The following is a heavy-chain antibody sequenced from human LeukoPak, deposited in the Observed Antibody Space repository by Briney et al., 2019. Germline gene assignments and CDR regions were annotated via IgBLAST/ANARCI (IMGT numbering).Heavy chain of an antibody. J-gene: IGHJ5*02. V-gene: IGHV1-8*03. D-gene: IGHD3-16*02. CDR3: ARSTKTRLNERYRHNWFDP. CDR2: MNPNSGNT. Sequence: ASVKVSCKASGYTFTSYDINWVRQATGQGLEWMGWMNPNSGNTGYAQKFQGRVTITRNTSISTAYMELSSLRFEDTAVYYCARSTKTRLNERYRHNWFDPWGQGTLVTVSS. CDR1: GYTFTSYD.